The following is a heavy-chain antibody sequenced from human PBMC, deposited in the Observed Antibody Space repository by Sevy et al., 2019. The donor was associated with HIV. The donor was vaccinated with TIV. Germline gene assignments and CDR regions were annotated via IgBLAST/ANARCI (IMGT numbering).Heavy chain of an antibody. CDR1: DGSFSGYY. J-gene: IGHJ5*02. CDR2: IKESGIT. D-gene: IGHD2-2*01. Sequence: SETLSLTCAVHDGSFSGYYWNWIRQLPGKGLEWIGDIKESGITYDNRSLKRRVTISVNTAKKQFPRKLNSVTAVDSAVYFGARSPPVVVVPGAPSWFDPWGQGTLVTVSS. CDR3: ARSPPVVVVPGAPSWFDP. V-gene: IGHV4-34*01.